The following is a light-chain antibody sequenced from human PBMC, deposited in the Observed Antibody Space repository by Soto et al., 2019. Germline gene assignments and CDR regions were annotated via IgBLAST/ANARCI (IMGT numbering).Light chain of an antibody. J-gene: IGKJ1*01. CDR2: KAA. CDR3: QHYNSYSEA. CDR1: QTISSW. Sequence: DIQMTQSPSTLSGSVGDRVTITCRASQTISSWLAWYQQKPGKAPKLLIYKAATLKSGVPSRFSGSGSGTEFTLTIRCLQPDDFATYDCQHYNSYSEAFGQGTK. V-gene: IGKV1-5*03.